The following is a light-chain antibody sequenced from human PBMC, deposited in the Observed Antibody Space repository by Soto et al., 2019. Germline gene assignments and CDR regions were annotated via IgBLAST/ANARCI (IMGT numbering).Light chain of an antibody. CDR2: TAS. CDR1: QGISSW. J-gene: IGKJ4*01. V-gene: IGKV1-12*01. Sequence: DIQMTQSPSSVSASVGDRVIITCRASQGISSWLAWYQQKPGKAPNLLIYTASSLQSGVPSRFSGSVSGTDFTFTISGLQPDDVGTYYCQQAGIFPLTFGGGTKVEIK. CDR3: QQAGIFPLT.